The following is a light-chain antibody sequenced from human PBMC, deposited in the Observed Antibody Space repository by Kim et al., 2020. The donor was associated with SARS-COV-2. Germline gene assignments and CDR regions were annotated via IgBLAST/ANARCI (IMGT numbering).Light chain of an antibody. V-gene: IGKV1-12*01. J-gene: IGKJ5*01. Sequence: ASVGDRVTITCWASQGITNWLAWYQQKPGKAPKLLIFAASTLQSGVPSRFSGSGSGTDFTLTISSLQPEDFATYYCQQANSFPITFGQGTRLEIK. CDR3: QQANSFPIT. CDR1: QGITNW. CDR2: AAS.